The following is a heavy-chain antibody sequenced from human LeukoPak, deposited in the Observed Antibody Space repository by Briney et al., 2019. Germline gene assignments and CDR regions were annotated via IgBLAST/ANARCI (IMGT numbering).Heavy chain of an antibody. J-gene: IGHJ1*01. CDR2: INHSGST. CDR3: ARGSYAAAGTGRYFQH. V-gene: IGHV4-34*01. CDR1: GGSFSGYY. D-gene: IGHD6-13*01. Sequence: SETLSLTCAVYGGSFSGYYWSWIRQPPGKGLEWIGEINHSGSTNYNPSPKSRVTISVDTSKNQFSLKLSSVTATDTAMYYCARGSYAAAGTGRYFQHWGQGTLVTVSS.